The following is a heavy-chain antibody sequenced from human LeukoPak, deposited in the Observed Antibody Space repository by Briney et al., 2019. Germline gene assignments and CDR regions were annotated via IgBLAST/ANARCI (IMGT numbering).Heavy chain of an antibody. CDR2: IRYDGSNK. CDR3: ATVYCSSTSCTNWFDP. D-gene: IGHD2-2*01. V-gene: IGHV3-30*02. J-gene: IGHJ5*02. CDR1: GFTCTSYG. Sequence: GGSLRLSCAESGFTCTSYGMHWVRQAPGKGLEWVAFIRYDGSNKYYADSVKGRFTISRDNSKNTLYLQMNSLRAEDTAVYYCATVYCSSTSCTNWFDPWGQGTLVTVSS.